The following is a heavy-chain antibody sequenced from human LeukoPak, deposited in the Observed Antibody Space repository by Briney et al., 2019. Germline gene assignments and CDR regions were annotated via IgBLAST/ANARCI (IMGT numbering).Heavy chain of an antibody. CDR1: GDSVSSNSAA. J-gene: IGHJ4*02. Sequence: SQTLSLTCAISGDSVSSNSAAWNWIRQSPSRGLEWLGRTYYRSKWYNDYAVSVKSRITINPDTSKNQFSLKLSSVTAADTAVYYCAREGGLQHHFDYWGQGTLVTVSS. CDR2: TYYRSKWYN. CDR3: AREGGLQHHFDY. V-gene: IGHV6-1*01. D-gene: IGHD4-11*01.